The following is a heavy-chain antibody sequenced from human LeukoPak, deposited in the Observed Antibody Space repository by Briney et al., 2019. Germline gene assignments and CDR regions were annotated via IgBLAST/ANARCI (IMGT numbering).Heavy chain of an antibody. CDR3: ARQSSYWGSLDY. CDR2: MNPNSGNT. V-gene: IGHV1-8*01. D-gene: IGHD7-27*01. Sequence: ASVKVSCKASGYTFTSYDINWVRQATGQGLEWMGWMNPNSGNTGYAQKFQGRVTMTRNTSISTAYMELSSLRSEDTAVYYCARQSSYWGSLDYWGQGTLVTVSS. J-gene: IGHJ4*02. CDR1: GYTFTSYD.